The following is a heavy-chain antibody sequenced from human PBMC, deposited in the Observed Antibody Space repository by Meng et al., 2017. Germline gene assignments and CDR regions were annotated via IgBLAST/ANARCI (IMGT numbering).Heavy chain of an antibody. CDR1: CGTFSSYA. CDR3: ARDDYSNYLPFDY. V-gene: IGHV1-69*01. J-gene: IGHJ4*02. CDR2: IIPIFGTA. D-gene: IGHD4-11*01. Sequence: QVQLVQSGAEVEKAGFWAEVSCKASCGTFSSYAISWVLQGTGQGLEWMGGIIPIFGTANYAQKFQGRVTITADESTSTAYMELRNRRSEDTAVYYCARDDYSNYLPFDYWGQGTLVTVSS.